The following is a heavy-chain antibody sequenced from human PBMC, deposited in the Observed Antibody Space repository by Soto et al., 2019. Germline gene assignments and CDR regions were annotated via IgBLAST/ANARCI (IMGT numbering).Heavy chain of an antibody. Sequence: SETLSLTCTVSGGSIISYYWSWIRQPPGKGLEWIGYIYYSGSTNYNPSLKSRVTISVDTSKNQFSLKLSSVTAADTAVYYCARDTVTSWFDPWGQGTLVTVSS. V-gene: IGHV4-59*01. CDR3: ARDTVTSWFDP. J-gene: IGHJ5*02. CDR2: IYYSGST. CDR1: GGSIISYY. D-gene: IGHD4-17*01.